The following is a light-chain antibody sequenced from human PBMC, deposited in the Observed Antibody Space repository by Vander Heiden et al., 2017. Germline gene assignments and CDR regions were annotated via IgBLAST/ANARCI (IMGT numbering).Light chain of an antibody. Sequence: EIVMTQSPATLSVSPGERATLSCRASQSVSSNLTWYQQKPGQAPRLLIYGASTRDTGIPARFSGSGYGTEFTLTISSRQSEDFAVYYCQQYNNWPLLTFGGGTKVEIK. CDR3: QQYNNWPLLT. J-gene: IGKJ4*01. CDR1: QSVSSN. V-gene: IGKV3-15*01. CDR2: GAS.